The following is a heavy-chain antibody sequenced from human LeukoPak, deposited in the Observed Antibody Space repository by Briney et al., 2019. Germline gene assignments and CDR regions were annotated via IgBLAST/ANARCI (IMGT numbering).Heavy chain of an antibody. D-gene: IGHD3-10*01. CDR2: ISSTANTI. V-gene: IGHV3-48*01. CDR1: GFTLSRYS. CDR3: ARDRWFGESLPAHF. Sequence: PGGSLRLSCAASGFTLSRYSMSWVRQAPGKGLEWISYISSTANTIYYADSVKGRFTISRDNAKNSLSLQMSSLTAEDTAMYYCARDRWFGESLPAHFWGQGTLVTVSS. J-gene: IGHJ4*02.